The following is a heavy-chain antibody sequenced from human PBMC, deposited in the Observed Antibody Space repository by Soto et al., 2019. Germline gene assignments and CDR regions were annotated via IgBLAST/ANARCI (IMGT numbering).Heavy chain of an antibody. J-gene: IGHJ4*02. CDR2: IKSKTDGGTT. CDR1: GFTFSNAW. CDR3: TTGSVVVPAAPAH. D-gene: IGHD2-2*01. V-gene: IGHV3-15*07. Sequence: PGGSLRLSCAASGFTFSNAWMNWVRQAPGKGLEWVGRIKSKTDGGTTDYAAPVKGRFTISRDDSKNTLYLQMNSLKTEDTAVNYCTTGSVVVPAAPAHWGQGTLVTVS.